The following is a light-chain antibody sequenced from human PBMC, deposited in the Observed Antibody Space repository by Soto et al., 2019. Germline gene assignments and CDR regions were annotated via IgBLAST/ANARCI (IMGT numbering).Light chain of an antibody. CDR3: AAWDDSLNGRYV. V-gene: IGLV1-44*01. Sequence: QSALTQPPSASGTPGQRVTISCSGSSSNIATNTVNWYQQLPGTAPKLLIYSNNQRPSGVPGRFSGSKSGTSASLAISGLQSEDEAGYYCAAWDDSLNGRYVFGTGTKVTVL. CDR1: SSNIATNT. CDR2: SNN. J-gene: IGLJ1*01.